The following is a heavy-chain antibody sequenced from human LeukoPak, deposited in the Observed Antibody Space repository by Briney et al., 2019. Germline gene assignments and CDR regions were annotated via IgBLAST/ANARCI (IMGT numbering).Heavy chain of an antibody. CDR1: GFTFSSYW. CDR2: INSDGSST. J-gene: IGHJ4*02. D-gene: IGHD6-13*01. V-gene: IGHV3-74*01. CDR3: AGNKPTVGAAAYVY. Sequence: GGSLRLSCAAPGFTFSSYWMHWVRQAPGKGLVWVSRINSDGSSTSYADSVKGRFTISRDNAKNSLYLDMNSLRAEDTALYYCAGNKPTVGAAAYVYWGQGTLVTVAS.